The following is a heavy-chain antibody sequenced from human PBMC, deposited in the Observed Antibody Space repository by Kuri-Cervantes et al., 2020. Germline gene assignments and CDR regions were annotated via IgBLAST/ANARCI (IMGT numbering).Heavy chain of an antibody. CDR1: GYTFTSYA. CDR2: SNAGNGNT. V-gene: IGHV1-3*02. J-gene: IGHJ5*02. CDR3: ARGIPAGWRNSHVSWFDP. Sequence: ASVKVSCKASGYTFTSYAMHWVRQAPGQRLEWMGWSNAGNGNTKYSQEFQGRVTITRDTSASTANMELSSLRSEDMAVYYCARGIPAGWRNSHVSWFDPWGQGTLVTGS. D-gene: IGHD4-23*01.